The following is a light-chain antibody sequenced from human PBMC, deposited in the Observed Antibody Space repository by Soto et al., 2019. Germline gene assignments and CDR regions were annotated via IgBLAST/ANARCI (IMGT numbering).Light chain of an antibody. V-gene: IGLV2-14*01. CDR2: HVD. CDR3: SSCTTSSTVI. CDR1: NSDVGGYNY. J-gene: IGLJ2*01. Sequence: QSVLTQPASISGSPGQSITISCTGTNSDVGGYNYVSWYQQYPGKAPKLMNYHVDNRPSGVSYRFSGSKSGNTASLTISGLQAEDEVDYDCSSCTTSSTVIFGGGTKLTVL.